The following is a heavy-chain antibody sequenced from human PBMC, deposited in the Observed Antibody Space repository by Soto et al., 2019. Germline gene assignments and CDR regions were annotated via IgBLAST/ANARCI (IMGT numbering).Heavy chain of an antibody. Sequence: APVRVSCKASGYYFTGVRISGVREAPGQELEWMGGIDPEDGETIYAQKFQGRVTMTEDTSTDTAYMELSSLRSEDTAVYYCATDILTGYLHFDYWGQGTLVTVSS. D-gene: IGHD3-9*01. J-gene: IGHJ4*02. CDR1: GYYFTGVR. CDR2: IDPEDGET. V-gene: IGHV1-24*01. CDR3: ATDILTGYLHFDY.